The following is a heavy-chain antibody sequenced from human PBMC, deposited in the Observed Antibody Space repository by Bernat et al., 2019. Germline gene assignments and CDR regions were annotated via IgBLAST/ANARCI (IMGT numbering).Heavy chain of an antibody. CDR3: AREQGYCSGGSCYWFDP. D-gene: IGHD2-15*01. CDR1: GYTFTGYY. Sequence: QVQLVQSGAEVKKPGASVKVSCKASGYTFTGYYMHWVRQAPGQGLEWMGWINPNSGGTNYAQKFQGWVTMTRDTSISTAYMELSRLRSDDTAVYYCAREQGYCSGGSCYWFDPWGQEPWSPSPQ. CDR2: INPNSGGT. V-gene: IGHV1-2*04. J-gene: IGHJ5*02.